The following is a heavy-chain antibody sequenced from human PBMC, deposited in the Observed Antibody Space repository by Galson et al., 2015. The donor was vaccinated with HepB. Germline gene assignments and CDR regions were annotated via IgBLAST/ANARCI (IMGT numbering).Heavy chain of an antibody. D-gene: IGHD5-18*01. V-gene: IGHV3-30*04. CDR3: ARSVYTAMAYFDY. CDR2: ISYDGSNK. J-gene: IGHJ4*02. CDR1: GFTFSSYA. Sequence: SLRLSCAASGFTFSSYAMHWVRQAPGKGLEWVAVISYDGSNKYYADSVKGRFTISRDNSKNTLYLQMNSLRAEDTAVYYCARSVYTAMAYFDYWGQGTLVTVSS.